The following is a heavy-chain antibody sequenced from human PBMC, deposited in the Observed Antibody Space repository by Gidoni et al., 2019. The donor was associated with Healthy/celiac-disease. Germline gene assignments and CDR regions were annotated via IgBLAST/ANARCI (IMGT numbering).Heavy chain of an antibody. CDR3: AKVGHDY. V-gene: IGHV3-30*18. J-gene: IGHJ4*02. Sequence: QVQLVESGGDVVQPGRSLRLSCAASGFTFSSYGMHWVRQAPGKGLEWVAVISYDGSNKYYADSVKGRFTISRDNSKNTLYLQMNSLRAEDTAVYYCAKVGHDYWGQGTLVTVSS. CDR1: GFTFSSYG. CDR2: ISYDGSNK.